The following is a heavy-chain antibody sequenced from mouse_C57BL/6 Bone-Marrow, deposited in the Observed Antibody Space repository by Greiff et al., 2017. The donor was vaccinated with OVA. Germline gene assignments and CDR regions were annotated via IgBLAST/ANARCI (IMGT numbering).Heavy chain of an antibody. D-gene: IGHD3-2*02. Sequence: DVMLVESGGGLVQPGGSLSLSCAASGFTFTDYYMSWVRQPPGKALEWLGFIRNKANGYTTEYSASVKGRFTISRDNSQSILYLQMNALRAEDSSTYYGAKPQTAQATFPFAYWGQGTLVTVSA. CDR1: GFTFTDYY. V-gene: IGHV7-3*03. J-gene: IGHJ3*01. CDR2: IRNKANGYTT. CDR3: AKPQTAQATFPFAY.